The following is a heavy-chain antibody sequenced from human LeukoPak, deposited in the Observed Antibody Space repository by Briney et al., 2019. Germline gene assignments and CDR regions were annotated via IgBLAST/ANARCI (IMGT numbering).Heavy chain of an antibody. Sequence: GGSLRLSCTASGFPFSSYAVSWPRQAPGKGLEGVSGISANGDTTKYADSVKGRFTISRDNAKNTVLLQMNSLRPDDTAVYYCAKEGRVAAGTGDYFDYWGQGTLVTVSS. CDR1: GFPFSSYA. CDR3: AKEGRVAAGTGDYFDY. J-gene: IGHJ4*02. V-gene: IGHV3-23*01. D-gene: IGHD6-13*01. CDR2: ISANGDTT.